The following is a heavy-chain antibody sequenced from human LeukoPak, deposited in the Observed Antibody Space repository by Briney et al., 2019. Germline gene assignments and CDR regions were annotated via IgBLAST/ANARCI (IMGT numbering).Heavy chain of an antibody. CDR2: IYYSGST. CDR1: GGSISSSRFY. J-gene: IGHJ4*02. Sequence: SETLSLTCIVSGGSISSSRFYWGWIRQPPGKGLEWIGSIYYSGSTYYNPSLKSRFTISVDTSKNQFSLKMSSVTAADTAVYYCARLSGYDSSSRAGLFDYWGQGTLVTVSS. V-gene: IGHV4-39*01. D-gene: IGHD5-12*01. CDR3: ARLSGYDSSSRAGLFDY.